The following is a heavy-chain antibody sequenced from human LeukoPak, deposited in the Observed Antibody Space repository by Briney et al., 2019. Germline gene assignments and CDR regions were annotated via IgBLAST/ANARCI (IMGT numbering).Heavy chain of an antibody. J-gene: IGHJ4*02. CDR3: ARISSGRYCSSTSCCTGLEASDY. Sequence: GESLKISCKGSGYSFTSYWIGWVRQMPGKGLEWMGIIYPGDSDTRYSPSFQGQVTISADKSISTAYLQWSSLKASDTAMYYCARISSGRYCSSTSCCTGLEASDYWGQGTLVTVSS. D-gene: IGHD2-2*02. CDR1: GYSFTSYW. V-gene: IGHV5-51*01. CDR2: IYPGDSDT.